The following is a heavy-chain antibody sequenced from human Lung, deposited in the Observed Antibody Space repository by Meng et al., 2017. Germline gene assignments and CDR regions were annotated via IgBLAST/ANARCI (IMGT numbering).Heavy chain of an antibody. J-gene: IGHJ4*02. CDR2: ISYDGSNK. V-gene: IGHV3-30*18. CDR1: GFTFSSYG. Sequence: QVQLVESGGGVVQSGRSLRLSCSASGFTFSSYGMHWVRQAPGKGLEWVAVISYDGSNKYYADSVKGRFTISRDNFKNTLYLQMNSLRAEDTAVYYCAKDLSKQQQLGELDYWGQGTLVTVSS. CDR3: AKDLSKQQQLGELDY. D-gene: IGHD6-13*01.